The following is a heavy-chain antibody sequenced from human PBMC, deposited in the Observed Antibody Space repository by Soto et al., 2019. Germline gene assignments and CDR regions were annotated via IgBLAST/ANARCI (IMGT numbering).Heavy chain of an antibody. CDR1: GFTFSSYS. D-gene: IGHD5-12*01. Sequence: GGSLRLSCAASGFTFSSYSMNWVRQAPGKGLEWVSYISSSSSTIYYADSVKGRFTISRDNAKNSLYLQMNSLRDEDTAVYYCARGEISGYALYDAFDIWGQGTMVTVSS. CDR2: ISSSSSTI. CDR3: ARGEISGYALYDAFDI. J-gene: IGHJ3*02. V-gene: IGHV3-48*02.